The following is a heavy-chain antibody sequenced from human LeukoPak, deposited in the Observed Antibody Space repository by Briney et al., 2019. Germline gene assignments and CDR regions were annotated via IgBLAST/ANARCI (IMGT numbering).Heavy chain of an antibody. V-gene: IGHV4-31*03. D-gene: IGHD6-19*01. J-gene: IGHJ4*02. CDR3: ARVSGWSKMTDY. Sequence: SETLSLTCTVSGGSISSGGYYWSWIRQHPGKGLEWIGYIYYSGSTYYNPSLKSRVTISVDTSKNQFSLKLSPVTAADTAVYYCARVSGWSKMTDYWGQGTLVTVSS. CDR1: GGSISSGGYY. CDR2: IYYSGST.